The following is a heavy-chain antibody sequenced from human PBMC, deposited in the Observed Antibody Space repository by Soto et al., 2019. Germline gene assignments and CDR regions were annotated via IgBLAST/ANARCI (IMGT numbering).Heavy chain of an antibody. V-gene: IGHV4-30-2*01. Sequence: SETLSLTCTVSGGSISSGGYSWSWIRQPPGKGLEWIGYIYHSGSTYYNPSLKSRVTISVDRSKNQFSLKLSSVTAADTAVYYCASSYFTVTTMDYWGQGTLVTVSS. CDR1: GGSISSGGYS. CDR3: ASSYFTVTTMDY. CDR2: IYHSGST. D-gene: IGHD4-17*01. J-gene: IGHJ4*02.